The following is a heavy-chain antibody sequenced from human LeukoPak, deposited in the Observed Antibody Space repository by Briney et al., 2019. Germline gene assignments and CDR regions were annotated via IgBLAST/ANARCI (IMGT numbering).Heavy chain of an antibody. CDR3: ARGCSGGSCYRSYYFDY. V-gene: IGHV4-34*01. Sequence: SETLSLTCAVYGGSFSGYYWTWIRQPPGKGLEWIGEMNHSGSANYNPSLKSRVTISVDTSKNQCSLRLSSVTAADTAVYYCARGCSGGSCYRSYYFDYWGQGTLVTVSS. D-gene: IGHD2-15*01. CDR1: GGSFSGYY. J-gene: IGHJ4*02. CDR2: MNHSGSA.